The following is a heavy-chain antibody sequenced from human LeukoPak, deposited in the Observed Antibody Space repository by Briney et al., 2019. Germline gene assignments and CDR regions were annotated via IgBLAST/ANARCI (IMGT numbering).Heavy chain of an antibody. V-gene: IGHV1-18*01. Sequence: ASVKVSCKASGYTFTSYGISWVRQAPGQGLEWMGWISAYNGNTNYAQKLQGRVTMTTDTSTSTACMELRSLRSDDTAVYYCARVIVVVQQSWFDPWGQGTLVTVSS. CDR2: ISAYNGNT. D-gene: IGHD3-22*01. CDR3: ARVIVVVQQSWFDP. CDR1: GYTFTSYG. J-gene: IGHJ5*02.